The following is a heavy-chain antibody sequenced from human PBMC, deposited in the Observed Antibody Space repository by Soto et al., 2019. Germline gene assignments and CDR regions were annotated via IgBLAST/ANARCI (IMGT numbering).Heavy chain of an antibody. CDR2: ISGSGGTT. CDR1: GFTFSSYA. D-gene: IGHD1-26*01. J-gene: IGHJ6*02. V-gene: IGHV3-23*01. CDR3: ARDVWETTSRYYGLDL. Sequence: GGSLRLSCAASGFTFSSYAMTWVRQAPGKRLEWVSGISGSGGTTSYTDSVKGRFTISRDNSKKTLFLEMKSLGVEDTAVYFCARDVWETTSRYYGLDLWGLGTTVTVSS.